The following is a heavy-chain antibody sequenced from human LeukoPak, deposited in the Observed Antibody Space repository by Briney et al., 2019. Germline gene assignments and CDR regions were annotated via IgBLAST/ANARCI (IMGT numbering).Heavy chain of an antibody. D-gene: IGHD3-10*01. CDR2: INHSGST. V-gene: IGHV4-34*01. Sequence: PSETLSLTCAVYGGSFSGYYWSWIRQPPGKGLEWSGEINHSGSTNYNPALKSRGTISVDTAKNLCSLKLSSVTAADTAVYYCARSPRWFGESIDAFDIWGQGTMVTVSS. CDR1: GGSFSGYY. CDR3: ARSPRWFGESIDAFDI. J-gene: IGHJ3*02.